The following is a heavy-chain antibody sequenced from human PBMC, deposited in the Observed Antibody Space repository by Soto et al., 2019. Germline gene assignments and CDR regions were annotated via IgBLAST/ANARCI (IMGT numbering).Heavy chain of an antibody. CDR1: GGSISSYY. J-gene: IGHJ6*02. CDR3: ARDLSLYGSGSNYYYYGMDV. Sequence: SETLSLTCTVSGGSISSYYWNWIWQPPGKGLEWIGYIYYSGSTNYNPSLKSRVTISVDTSKNQFSLKLSSVTAADTAVYYCARDLSLYGSGSNYYYYGMDVWGQGTTVTVSS. CDR2: IYYSGST. V-gene: IGHV4-59*01. D-gene: IGHD3-10*01.